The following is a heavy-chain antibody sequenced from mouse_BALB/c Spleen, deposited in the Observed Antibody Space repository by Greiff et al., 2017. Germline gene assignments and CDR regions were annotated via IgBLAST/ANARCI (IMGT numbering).Heavy chain of an antibody. D-gene: IGHD2-2*01. CDR1: GFTFSSFG. V-gene: IGHV5-6-5*01. J-gene: IGHJ1*01. CDR2: ISSGGST. Sequence: EVQGVESGGGLVQPGGSRKLSCAASGFTFSSFGMHWVRQAPEKGLEWVAYISSGGSTYYPDSVKGRFTISRDNARSILYLQMSSLRSEDTAMYFCAREGGYPHWYFEVWGAGTTVTVSS. CDR3: AREGGYPHWYFEV.